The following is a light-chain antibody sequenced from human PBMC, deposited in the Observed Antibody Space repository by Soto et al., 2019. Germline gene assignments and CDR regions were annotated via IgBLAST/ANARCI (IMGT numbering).Light chain of an antibody. J-gene: IGKJ3*01. V-gene: IGKV3-20*01. Sequence: EIVLTQSPGTLSLSPGERATLSCRASQSVSSSYLAWYQHKPGQAPRLLIYDASARATGIPDRFSGSGSGTGFTLTISRLEPEDFAVYHCQQYADSPITFGPGTKVDIK. CDR1: QSVSSSY. CDR2: DAS. CDR3: QQYADSPIT.